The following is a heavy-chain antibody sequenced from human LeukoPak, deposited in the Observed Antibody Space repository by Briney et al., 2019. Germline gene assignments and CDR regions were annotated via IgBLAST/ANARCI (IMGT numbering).Heavy chain of an antibody. V-gene: IGHV3-64D*06. Sequence: PGGSLRLSCSASGFTFSSYAMHWVRQAPGKGLEYVSAISSNGGSTYYADSVRGRFTISRDNSKNTLYLQMSSLRAEDTAVYYCVKDAGGYSYGYPFDYWGQGTLVTVSS. J-gene: IGHJ4*02. CDR2: ISSNGGST. CDR3: VKDAGGYSYGYPFDY. CDR1: GFTFSSYA. D-gene: IGHD5-18*01.